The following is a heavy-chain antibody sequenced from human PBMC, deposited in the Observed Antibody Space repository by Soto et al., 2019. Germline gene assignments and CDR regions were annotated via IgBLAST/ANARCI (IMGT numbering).Heavy chain of an antibody. D-gene: IGHD4-17*01. CDR1: GFTLSDYY. CDR2: ISGSGSTT. Sequence: PGGSLRLSCAASGFTLSDYYMNWIRQAPGKGLEWLSYISGSGSTTYYADSVKGRFTISRDNARNSLYLQLNSLRAEDTAVYYCASYGANRDYWGQGALVTVSS. J-gene: IGHJ4*02. V-gene: IGHV3-11*01. CDR3: ASYGANRDY.